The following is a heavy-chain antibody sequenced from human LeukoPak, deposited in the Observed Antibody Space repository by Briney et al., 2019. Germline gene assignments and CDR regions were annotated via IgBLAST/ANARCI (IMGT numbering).Heavy chain of an antibody. CDR1: GYTFTGYY. CDR3: ARDLANYDSSGYYPTYDY. Sequence: ASVKVSCKASGYTFTGYYMHWVRQAPGQGLEWMGWINPNSGGTNYAQKFQGRVTMTRDTSISTAYMELSRLRSDDTAVYYWARDLANYDSSGYYPTYDYWGQGTLVTVSS. CDR2: INPNSGGT. D-gene: IGHD3-22*01. J-gene: IGHJ4*02. V-gene: IGHV1-2*02.